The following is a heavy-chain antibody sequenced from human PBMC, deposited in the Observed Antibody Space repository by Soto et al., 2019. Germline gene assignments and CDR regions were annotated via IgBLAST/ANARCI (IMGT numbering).Heavy chain of an antibody. J-gene: IGHJ4*02. V-gene: IGHV1-3*01. Sequence: ASVKVSCKASGYTFTSYAMHWVRQAPGQRLEWMGWINAGNGNTKYSQKFQGRVTITRDTSASTAYMELSSLRSEDTAVYYCARVIWFGEFYYFDYWGQGTLVTVSS. D-gene: IGHD3-10*01. CDR2: INAGNGNT. CDR3: ARVIWFGEFYYFDY. CDR1: GYTFTSYA.